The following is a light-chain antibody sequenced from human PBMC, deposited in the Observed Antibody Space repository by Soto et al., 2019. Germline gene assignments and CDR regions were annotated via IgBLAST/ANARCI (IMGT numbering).Light chain of an antibody. CDR3: QQYGSSPFT. Sequence: EIVLTQSPGTLSVSPGERATLSCRASQSVSSSYLAWFQQKPGQAPRLLIYDATRRATGIPDRFSGSGSGTDFTLTISRLEPEDFAVYYCQQYGSSPFTFGGGTKVEIK. CDR2: DAT. J-gene: IGKJ4*01. CDR1: QSVSSSY. V-gene: IGKV3-20*01.